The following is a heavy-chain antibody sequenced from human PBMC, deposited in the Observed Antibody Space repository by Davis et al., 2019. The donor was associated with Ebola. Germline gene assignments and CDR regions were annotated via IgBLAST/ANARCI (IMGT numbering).Heavy chain of an antibody. CDR2: FSTSIGST. J-gene: IGHJ6*04. CDR1: GGTFSSDA. D-gene: IGHD4-17*01. Sequence: ASVKVSCKASGGTFSSDAISWVRQAPGQGPEWMGRFSTSIGSTDYAQKLQGRVTMTTDTYTSTAYMELRSLRSDDTAIYYCARDKTSGDYYYGMDVWGKGTTVTVSS. V-gene: IGHV1-18*01. CDR3: ARDKTSGDYYYGMDV.